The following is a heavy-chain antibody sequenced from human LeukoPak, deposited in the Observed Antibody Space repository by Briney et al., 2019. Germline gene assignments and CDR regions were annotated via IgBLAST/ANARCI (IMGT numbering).Heavy chain of an antibody. CDR2: ISRSGTTI. CDR3: ARDPPPYSSGWHGSV. D-gene: IGHD6-19*01. Sequence: GGSLRLSCAASGFTFRSYEMNWVRQAPGKGLEWVSYISRSGTTIYYVDSVKGRFTISRDNAKNSLYLQMNSLRAEDTAVYSCARDPPPYSSGWHGSVWGQGTLVTVSS. V-gene: IGHV3-48*03. J-gene: IGHJ4*02. CDR1: GFTFRSYE.